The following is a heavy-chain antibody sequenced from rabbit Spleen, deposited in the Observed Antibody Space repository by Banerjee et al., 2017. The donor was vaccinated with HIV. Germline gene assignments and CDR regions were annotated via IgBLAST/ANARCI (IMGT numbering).Heavy chain of an antibody. CDR3: AKDNGDSSDHVFYFRL. CDR2: IYAGSSGST. CDR1: GFSFSSSYY. V-gene: IGHV1S40*01. D-gene: IGHD4-1*01. J-gene: IGHJ4*01. Sequence: QSLEESGGGLVQPEGSVTLTCTASGFSFSSSYYMCWVRQAPGKGLEWIACIYAGSSGSTYYASWAKGRFTISKTSSTTVTLRMTSLTAADTATYFCAKDNGDSSDHVFYFRLWGPGTLVTVS.